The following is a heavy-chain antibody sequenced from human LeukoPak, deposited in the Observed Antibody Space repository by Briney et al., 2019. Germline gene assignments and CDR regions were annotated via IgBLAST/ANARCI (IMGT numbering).Heavy chain of an antibody. D-gene: IGHD3-10*01. CDR3: AKDMVRGVFAPLGAFDI. CDR1: GFTFDDYA. J-gene: IGHJ3*02. CDR2: ISWNSDRI. Sequence: PGGSRRLSCAASGFTFDDYAMHWVRQAPGKGLEWVSGISWNSDRIGYADSVKGRFTISRDNAKSSLYLQMNSLRAEDTALYYCAKDMVRGVFAPLGAFDIWGQGTMVTVSS. V-gene: IGHV3-9*01.